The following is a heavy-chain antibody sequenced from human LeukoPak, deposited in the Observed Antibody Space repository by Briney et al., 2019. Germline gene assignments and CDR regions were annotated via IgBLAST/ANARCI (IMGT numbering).Heavy chain of an antibody. CDR1: GFTFSSYG. D-gene: IGHD4-17*01. CDR2: IWYDGSNK. CDR3: ARDEVHDYGDYVAGWPQYFDL. V-gene: IGHV3-33*01. J-gene: IGHJ2*01. Sequence: GGSLRLSCAASGFTFSSYGMHWVRQAPGKGLEWVAVIWYDGSNKYYADSVKGRFTISRDNSKNTLYLQMNSLRAEDTAVYYCARDEVHDYGDYVAGWPQYFDLWGRGTLVTVSS.